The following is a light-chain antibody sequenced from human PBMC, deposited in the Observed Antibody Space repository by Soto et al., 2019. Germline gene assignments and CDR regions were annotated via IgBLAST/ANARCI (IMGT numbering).Light chain of an antibody. CDR1: QSVSSSY. Sequence: EIVLTQSPGTLSLSPGERATLSCRASQSVSSSYLAWYQQKPGQAPRLLIHGASTRATGIPDRFSGSGSGTDFTLTISRLELEDFAVYYCQQYGSSPLTFGQGTKVEIK. CDR2: GAS. J-gene: IGKJ1*01. CDR3: QQYGSSPLT. V-gene: IGKV3-20*01.